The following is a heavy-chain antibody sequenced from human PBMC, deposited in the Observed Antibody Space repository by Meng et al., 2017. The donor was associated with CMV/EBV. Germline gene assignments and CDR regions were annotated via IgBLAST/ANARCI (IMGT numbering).Heavy chain of an antibody. D-gene: IGHD1-26*01. J-gene: IGHJ2*01. V-gene: IGHV1-8*01. CDR3: ASGGSYPRVGWYFDL. Sequence: ASVKVSCKASGYTFTSYDINWVRQATGQGLEWMGWMNPNSGNTGYAQKFQGRVTMTRNTSISTAYMELSSLRSEDTAVYYCASGGSYPRVGWYFDLWGRGTLVTVSS. CDR1: GYTFTSYD. CDR2: MNPNSGNT.